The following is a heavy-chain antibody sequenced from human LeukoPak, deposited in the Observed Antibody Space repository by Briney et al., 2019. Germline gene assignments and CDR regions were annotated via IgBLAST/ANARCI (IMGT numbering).Heavy chain of an antibody. D-gene: IGHD3-16*01. Sequence: PSETLSLTCAVSGGSISSSNWWSWVRQPPGKGLEWIGYISYSGSTNYNPSLKSRVTISVDTSKNQFSLKLSSVTAADTAVYYCARGRGFGYWGQGTLVTVSS. J-gene: IGHJ4*02. CDR2: ISYSGST. V-gene: IGHV4-4*02. CDR1: GGSISSSNW. CDR3: ARGRGFGY.